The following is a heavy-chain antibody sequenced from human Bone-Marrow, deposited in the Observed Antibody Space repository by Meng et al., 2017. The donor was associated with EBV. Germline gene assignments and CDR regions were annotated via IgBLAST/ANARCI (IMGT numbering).Heavy chain of an antibody. J-gene: IGHJ5*02. CDR1: GGSIGSSHW. V-gene: IGHV4-4*03. CDR2: IYHSGST. D-gene: IGHD2-21*02. CDR3: ARDCLKYPGCNWFDP. Sequence: VVLEGSGSGSGPLLGTLSLACAVSGGSIGSSHWRSWLRQHPGEGLEWSGEIYHSGSTNYNPSLKSRVTISVDKSKNQFSLKLSSVTAADTAVYYCARDCLKYPGCNWFDPWGQGTLVTVSS.